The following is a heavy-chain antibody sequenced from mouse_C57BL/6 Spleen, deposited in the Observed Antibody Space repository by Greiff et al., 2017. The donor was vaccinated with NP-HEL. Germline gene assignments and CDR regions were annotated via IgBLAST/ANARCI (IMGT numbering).Heavy chain of an antibody. Sequence: VQLQESGAELVRPGASVTLSCKASGYTFTDYEMHWVKQTPVHGLEWIGAIDPETGGTAYNQKFKGKAILTADKSSSTAYMELRSLTSEDSAVYYCTRGWSDYWGQGTTLTVSS. CDR3: TRGWSDY. D-gene: IGHD2-3*01. J-gene: IGHJ2*01. CDR1: GYTFTDYE. CDR2: IDPETGGT. V-gene: IGHV1-15*01.